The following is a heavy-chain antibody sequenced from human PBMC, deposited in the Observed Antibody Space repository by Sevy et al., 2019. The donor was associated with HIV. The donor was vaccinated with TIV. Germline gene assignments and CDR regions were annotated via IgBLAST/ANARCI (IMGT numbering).Heavy chain of an antibody. CDR1: GGSISSSSYY. V-gene: IGHV4-39*01. D-gene: IGHD3-10*01. Sequence: SETLSLTCTVSGGSISSSSYYWGWIRQPPGKGLEWIGSIYYSGSTYYNPSLKSRVTISVDTSKNQFSLKLSSVTAADTAVYYCARWLRFGELVYFDYWGQGTLVTVSS. CDR3: ARWLRFGELVYFDY. CDR2: IYYSGST. J-gene: IGHJ4*02.